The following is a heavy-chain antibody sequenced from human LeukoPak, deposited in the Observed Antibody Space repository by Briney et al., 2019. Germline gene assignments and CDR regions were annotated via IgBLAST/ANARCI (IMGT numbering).Heavy chain of an antibody. CDR1: GGSISSYY. V-gene: IGHV4-59*01. J-gene: IGHJ5*02. CDR3: ASTPEIYCSGGSCYSGWGWFDP. Sequence: PSETLSLTCTVSGGSISSYYWSWIRQPPGKGLEWIGYIYYSGSTNYNPPLKRRVTISVDTSKHQFSLKLSSVPAADTAVYYCASTPEIYCSGGSCYSGWGWFDPWGQGTLATVSS. D-gene: IGHD2-15*01. CDR2: IYYSGST.